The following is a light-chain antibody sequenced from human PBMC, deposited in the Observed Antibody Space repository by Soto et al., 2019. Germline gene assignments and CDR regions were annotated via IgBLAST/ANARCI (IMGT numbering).Light chain of an antibody. CDR1: QTVYDW. J-gene: IGKJ1*01. CDR2: EAS. V-gene: IGKV1-5*03. CDR3: QQYNLYSGT. Sequence: IQMTQSTSSLSASVGDRVTITCRASQTVYDWVAWYQLKPGKAPKLLVFEASNLQSGVPSRFSGSGSGTDFTLIIGNLQPDDFGTYYCQQYNLYSGTFAQGTKVAIK.